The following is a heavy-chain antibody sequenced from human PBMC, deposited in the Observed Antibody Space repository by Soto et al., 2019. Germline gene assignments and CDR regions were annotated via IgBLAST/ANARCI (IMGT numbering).Heavy chain of an antibody. CDR3: ARVFILWALLAFDY. Sequence: GGSLRLSCAASGFTFSSYERNWVRQAPGKGLEWVSDISSSGSTIYYADSVRGRFTISRDNAKNSLYLQMNSLRAEDTAAYYCARVFILWALLAFDYWGQGTLVTVSS. V-gene: IGHV3-48*03. J-gene: IGHJ4*02. CDR2: ISSSGSTI. CDR1: GFTFSSYE. D-gene: IGHD1-26*01.